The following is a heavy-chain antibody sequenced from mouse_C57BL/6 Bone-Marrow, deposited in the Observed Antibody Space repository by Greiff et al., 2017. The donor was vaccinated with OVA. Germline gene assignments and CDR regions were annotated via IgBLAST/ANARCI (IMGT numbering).Heavy chain of an antibody. CDR2: ISYDGSN. Sequence: VQLQQSGPGLVKPSQSLSLTCSVTGYSITSGYYWNWIRHFPENKLEWMGYISYDGSNNYNPSLKNRISITRDTSKNQFFLKLNSVTTEDTATYYCARDMYYYGSSFAYWGQGTLVTVSA. J-gene: IGHJ3*01. D-gene: IGHD1-1*01. CDR3: ARDMYYYGSSFAY. CDR1: GYSITSGYY. V-gene: IGHV3-6*01.